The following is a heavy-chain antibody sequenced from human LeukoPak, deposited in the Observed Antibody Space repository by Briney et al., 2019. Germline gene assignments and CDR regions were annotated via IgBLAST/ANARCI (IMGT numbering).Heavy chain of an antibody. CDR2: ISYDGSNK. J-gene: IGHJ6*02. CDR1: GFTFSSYA. V-gene: IGHV3-30-3*01. D-gene: IGHD6-19*01. Sequence: GGSLRLSCAASGFTFSSYAMHWVRQAPGKGLEWVAVISYDGSNKYYADSVKGRFTISRDNSKSTLYLQMNSLRAEDTAVYYCARAIVAGTGYYYGMDVWGQGTTVTVSS. CDR3: ARAIVAGTGYYYGMDV.